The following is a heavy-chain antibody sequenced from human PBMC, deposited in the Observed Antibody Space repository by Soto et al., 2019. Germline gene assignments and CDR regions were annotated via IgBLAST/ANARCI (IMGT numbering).Heavy chain of an antibody. CDR2: IYYSGST. Sequence: KTSETLSLTCTVSGGSISSYYWSWIRQPPGKGLEWIGYIYYSGSTNYNPSLKSRVTISVDTSKNQFSLKLGSVTAADTAVYYCARDVVVVTAINYYYYGMDVWGQGTTVTVSS. CDR1: GGSISSYY. D-gene: IGHD2-21*02. V-gene: IGHV4-59*01. J-gene: IGHJ6*02. CDR3: ARDVVVVTAINYYYYGMDV.